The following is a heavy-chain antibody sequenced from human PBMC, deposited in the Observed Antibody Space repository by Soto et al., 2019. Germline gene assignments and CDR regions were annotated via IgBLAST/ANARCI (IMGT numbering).Heavy chain of an antibody. CDR2: ISAYNGNT. D-gene: IGHD3-10*01. J-gene: IGHJ6*02. CDR3: ARGRVTMVRGALNHKPHYYYGMDV. Sequence: QVQLVQSGAEVKKPGASVKVSCKASGYTFTSYGISWVRQAPGQGLEWMGWISAYNGNTNHAQKLQGRVTMTTDTHTSTDYMELRSLRSDDTAVYYCARGRVTMVRGALNHKPHYYYGMDVWGQGTTVTVSS. CDR1: GYTFTSYG. V-gene: IGHV1-18*01.